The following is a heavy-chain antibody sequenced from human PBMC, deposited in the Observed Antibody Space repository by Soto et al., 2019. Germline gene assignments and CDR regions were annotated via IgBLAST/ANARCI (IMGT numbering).Heavy chain of an antibody. Sequence: GESLKISCKGSGFSFTSYWIGWVRQMPGKGLEWMGIIYPGDSDTKYSPSFQGHVTISADKSISTAYLQWSSLKASDTAMYYCALRGAVAPRDAFDFRGQGTMVTFSS. CDR2: IYPGDSDT. CDR1: GFSFTSYW. J-gene: IGHJ3*01. D-gene: IGHD6-19*01. V-gene: IGHV5-51*01. CDR3: ALRGAVAPRDAFDF.